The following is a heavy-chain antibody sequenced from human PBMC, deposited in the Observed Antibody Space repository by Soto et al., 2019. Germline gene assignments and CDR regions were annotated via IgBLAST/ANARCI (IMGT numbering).Heavy chain of an antibody. CDR1: GCTFSSYT. Sequence: QVHLVQSEAEVKKPGSSVKVSCKASGCTFSSYTVSWVRQAPGQGLEWVGGIIPVFNTTYYAQKFQGRVTILADKSTSTAYMELSNLRSADTAVYYCARSLGRGWTPYWGQGTLVTVSS. CDR3: ARSLGRGWTPY. D-gene: IGHD6-19*01. CDR2: IIPVFNTT. J-gene: IGHJ4*02. V-gene: IGHV1-69*06.